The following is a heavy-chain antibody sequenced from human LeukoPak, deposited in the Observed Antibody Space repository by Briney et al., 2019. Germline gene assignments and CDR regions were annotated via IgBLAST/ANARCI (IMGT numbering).Heavy chain of an antibody. V-gene: IGHV3-30-3*01. CDR3: ARANAPYYYGSGRTPHAYDY. D-gene: IGHD3-10*01. CDR1: GFTFSSYA. CDR2: ISYDGSNK. Sequence: GGSLRLSCAASGFTFSSYAMHWVRQAPGKGLEWVAVISYDGSNKYYADSVKGRFTISRDNSKNTLYLQMNSLRAEDTAVYYCARANAPYYYGSGRTPHAYDYWGQGTLVTVSS. J-gene: IGHJ4*02.